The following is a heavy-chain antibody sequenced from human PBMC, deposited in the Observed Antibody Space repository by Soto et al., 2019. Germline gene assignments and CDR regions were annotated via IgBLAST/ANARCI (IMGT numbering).Heavy chain of an antibody. V-gene: IGHV1-8*01. Sequence: AASVKVSCKASGYTFTSYDINWGRQATGQGLEWMGWMNPNSGNTGYAQKFQGRVTMTRNTSISTAYMELSSLRSEDTAVYYCARSVEWLASFDYWGQGPLVTVSS. CDR1: GYTFTSYD. CDR3: ARSVEWLASFDY. CDR2: MNPNSGNT. J-gene: IGHJ4*02. D-gene: IGHD6-19*01.